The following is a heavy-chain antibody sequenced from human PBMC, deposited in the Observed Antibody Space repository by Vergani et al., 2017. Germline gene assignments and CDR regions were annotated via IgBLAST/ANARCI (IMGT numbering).Heavy chain of an antibody. CDR1: SHTFQTYG. CDR2: IRPYTGHT. J-gene: IGHJ5*02. V-gene: IGHV1-18*01. Sequence: QVQLVQSGAELKKPGASVSVSCKGSSHTFQTYGISWVRQAPGKGLEWMAWIRPYTGHTIYAQKFQDRVTMTADTSTNTAYMELSSLRSEDTAVYYCARSYDYVWGRGWFDPWGQGTLVTVSS. D-gene: IGHD3-16*01. CDR3: ARSYDYVWGRGWFDP.